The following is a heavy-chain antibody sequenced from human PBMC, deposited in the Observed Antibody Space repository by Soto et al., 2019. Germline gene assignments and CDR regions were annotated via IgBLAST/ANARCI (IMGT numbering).Heavy chain of an antibody. CDR3: TRGYLTSGFDY. V-gene: IGHV3-74*01. CDR2: INVDGGTA. J-gene: IGHJ4*02. CDR1: GFTFTNYW. Sequence: GGSLRLSCVASGFTFTNYWMHWVRQAPGKGLVWVSRINVDGGTASYVDSVKGRFTISRDNAKNTLYLQMNSLRADDTAVYYCTRGYLTSGFDYWGQGALVTVSS. D-gene: IGHD3-22*01.